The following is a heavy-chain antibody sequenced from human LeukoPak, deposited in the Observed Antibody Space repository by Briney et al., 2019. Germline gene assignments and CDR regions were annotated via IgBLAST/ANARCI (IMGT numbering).Heavy chain of an antibody. CDR3: ARASGSYLTFDY. CDR1: GFTFSDYY. CDR2: ISSRGNSI. Sequence: PGGSLRLSCAASGFTFSDYYMSWIRQAPGKGLAWVSYISSRGNSIYYADSVKGRFTISRDNAKNSLYLQMNSLRAEDTAVYYCARASGSYLTFDYWGQGTLVTVSS. J-gene: IGHJ4*02. D-gene: IGHD1-26*01. V-gene: IGHV3-11*01.